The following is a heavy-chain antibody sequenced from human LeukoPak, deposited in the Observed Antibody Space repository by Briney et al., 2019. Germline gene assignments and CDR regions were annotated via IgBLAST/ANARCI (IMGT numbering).Heavy chain of an antibody. CDR3: ARGQEVDTASVDY. V-gene: IGHV1-8*01. J-gene: IGHJ4*02. Sequence: ASVKVSCKASGFTFTSYDINWVRQATGQGLEWMGWMNPNSGNTGYAQKFQGRATMTRNTSISTAYMELSSLRSEDTAVYYCARGQEVDTASVDYWGQGTLVTVSS. D-gene: IGHD5-18*01. CDR2: MNPNSGNT. CDR1: GFTFTSYD.